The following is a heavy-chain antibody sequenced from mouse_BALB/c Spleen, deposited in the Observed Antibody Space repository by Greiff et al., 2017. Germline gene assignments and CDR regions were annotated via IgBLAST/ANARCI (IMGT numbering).Heavy chain of an antibody. V-gene: IGHV1-7*01. CDR2: INPSTGYT. D-gene: IGHD1-1*01. CDR3: ARRDYGSSYAMDY. CDR1: GYTFTSYW. Sequence: VQRVESGAELAKPGASVKMSCKASGYTFTSYWMHWVKQRPGQGLEWIGYINPSTGYTEYNQKFKDKATLTADKSSSTAYMQLSSLTSEDSAVYYCARRDYGSSYAMDYWGQGTSVTVSS. J-gene: IGHJ4*01.